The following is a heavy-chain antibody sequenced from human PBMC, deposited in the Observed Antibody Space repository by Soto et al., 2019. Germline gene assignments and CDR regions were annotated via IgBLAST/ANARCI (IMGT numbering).Heavy chain of an antibody. V-gene: IGHV3-23*01. D-gene: IGHD3-9*01. J-gene: IGHJ3*02. Sequence: GSLRLSCAASGFTFSSYAMSWVRQAPGKGLEWVSAISGSGGSTYYADSVKGRFTISRDNSKNTLYLQMNSLRAEDTAVYYCAKELRYFDWLLPGEDAFDIWGQGTMVTVSS. CDR3: AKELRYFDWLLPGEDAFDI. CDR1: GFTFSSYA. CDR2: ISGSGGST.